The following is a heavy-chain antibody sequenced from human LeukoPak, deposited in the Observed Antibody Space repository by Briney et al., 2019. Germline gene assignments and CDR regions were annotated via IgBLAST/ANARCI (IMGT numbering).Heavy chain of an antibody. CDR1: GFTFSSYG. J-gene: IGHJ4*02. CDR3: ARANYDSSGYYPLIYY. V-gene: IGHV3-23*01. CDR2: ISGSGGST. D-gene: IGHD3-22*01. Sequence: GGSLRLSCAASGFTFSSYGMSWVRQAPGKGLEWVSAISGSGGSTYYADSVKGRFTISRDSSKNTLYLQMNSLRAEDTAVYYCARANYDSSGYYPLIYYWGQGTLVTVSS.